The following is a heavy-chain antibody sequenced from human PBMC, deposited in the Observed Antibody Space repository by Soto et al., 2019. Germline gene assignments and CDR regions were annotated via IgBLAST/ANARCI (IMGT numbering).Heavy chain of an antibody. V-gene: IGHV3-9*01. Sequence: EMQLVESGGGLVQPGRSLRLSCAASGFTFDDYAMHWVRQAPGKGLEWVSGISWDSGRRGYAASVKGRFTISRDNAKNSLYLQMNSLSSEATALYYCAKGGSYPVWGPGTLVTVSS. CDR2: ISWDSGRR. CDR1: GFTFDDYA. CDR3: AKGGSYPV. J-gene: IGHJ4*02. D-gene: IGHD1-26*01.